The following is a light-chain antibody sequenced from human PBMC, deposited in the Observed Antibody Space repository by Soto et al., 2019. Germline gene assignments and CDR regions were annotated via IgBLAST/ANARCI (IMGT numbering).Light chain of an antibody. CDR2: TTS. V-gene: IGKV1-39*01. CDR3: QQSYTTPPA. CDR1: QSVSIY. Sequence: DIQMTQSPSSLSASVGDRVTITCRASQSVSIYLNWYQQKPGKAPKLLIYTTSSLQSEVPSRFSGSGSGTDFTLTISSLQPEDFATYDCQQSYTTPPAFGQGTKVEVK. J-gene: IGKJ1*01.